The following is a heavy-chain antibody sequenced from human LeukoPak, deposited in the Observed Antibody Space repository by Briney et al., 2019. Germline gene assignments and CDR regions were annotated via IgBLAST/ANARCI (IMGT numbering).Heavy chain of an antibody. CDR3: ARGPLSITILGVVSKPSKNWIDP. Sequence: GGSLRLSCAASGFTFSNYNMNWVRQAPGKGLEWVSSISSSSSYIYYADSVRGRFTISRDNAKNSLNLQMNSLRAEDTAVYYCARGPLSITILGVVSKPSKNWIDPWGQGTLVTVSS. CDR2: ISSSSSYI. CDR1: GFTFSNYN. V-gene: IGHV3-21*01. J-gene: IGHJ5*02. D-gene: IGHD3-3*01.